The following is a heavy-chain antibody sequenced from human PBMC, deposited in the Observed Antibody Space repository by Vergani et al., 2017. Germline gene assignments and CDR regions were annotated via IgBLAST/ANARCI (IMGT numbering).Heavy chain of an antibody. V-gene: IGHV3-30-3*01. CDR3: ARGCSGGSCYSGVLYYFDY. Sequence: QVQLVESGGGVVQPGRSLRLSCAASGFTFSSYPMHRVRQAPGKGLEWVAVISYDGSNKYYTDSVKGRFTISRDNSKNTLYLQMNSLRAEDTAVYYCARGCSGGSCYSGVLYYFDYWGQGTLVTVSS. CDR1: GFTFSSYP. D-gene: IGHD2-15*01. CDR2: ISYDGSNK. J-gene: IGHJ4*02.